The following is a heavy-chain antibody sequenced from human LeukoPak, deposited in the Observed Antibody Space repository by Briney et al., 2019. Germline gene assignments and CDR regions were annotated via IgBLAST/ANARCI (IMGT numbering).Heavy chain of an antibody. CDR3: AREIHLDY. Sequence: GGSLRLSCAASGFTFSNYGMHWVRQAPGKGLEWVSSISSSSSYIYYADSVKGRFTISRDNAKNSLYLQMNSLRAEDTAVYYCAREIHLDYWGQGTLVTVSS. J-gene: IGHJ4*02. V-gene: IGHV3-21*01. CDR1: GFTFSNYG. CDR2: ISSSSSYI.